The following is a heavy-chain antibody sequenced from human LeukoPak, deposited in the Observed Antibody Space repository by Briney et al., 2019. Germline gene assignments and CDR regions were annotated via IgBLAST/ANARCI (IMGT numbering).Heavy chain of an antibody. D-gene: IGHD5-18*01. Sequence: SETLSLTCTVPGYSISSGYYWGWIRQPPGKGLEWIGSIYHSGSTYYNPSLKSRVTISVDTSKNQFSLKLSSVTAADTAVYYCARDGYSYAFDYWGQGTLVTVSS. J-gene: IGHJ4*02. CDR3: ARDGYSYAFDY. CDR1: GYSISSGYY. V-gene: IGHV4-38-2*02. CDR2: IYHSGST.